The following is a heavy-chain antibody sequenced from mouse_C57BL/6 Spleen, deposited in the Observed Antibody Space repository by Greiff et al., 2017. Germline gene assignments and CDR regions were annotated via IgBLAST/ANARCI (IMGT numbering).Heavy chain of an antibody. CDR3: ARVYYGSSS. Sequence: QVQLQQPGAELVKPGASVKLSCKASGYTFTSYWMQWVKQRPGQGLEWIGEIDPSDSYTNYNQKFKGKATLTVDTSSSTAYMQLSSLTSEDSAVEYVARVYYGSSSWGQGTTLTVSS. J-gene: IGHJ2*01. CDR2: IDPSDSYT. V-gene: IGHV1-50*01. CDR1: GYTFTSYW. D-gene: IGHD1-1*01.